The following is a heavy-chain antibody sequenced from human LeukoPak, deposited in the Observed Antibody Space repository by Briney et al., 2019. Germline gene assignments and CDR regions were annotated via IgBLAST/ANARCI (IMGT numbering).Heavy chain of an antibody. V-gene: IGHV4-61*01. Sequence: SETLSLTCTVSGVSVSSGSYYWSWIRQPPGKGLEWIGYIYYSGSTNYNPSLKSRVTISVDTSKNQFSLKLSSVTAADTAVYYCARDSGVAGNFDYWGQGTLVTVSS. D-gene: IGHD6-19*01. CDR1: GVSVSSGSYY. J-gene: IGHJ4*02. CDR3: ARDSGVAGNFDY. CDR2: IYYSGST.